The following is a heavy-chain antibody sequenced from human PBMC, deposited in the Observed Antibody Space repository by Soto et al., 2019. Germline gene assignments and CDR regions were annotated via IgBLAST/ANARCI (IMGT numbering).Heavy chain of an antibody. CDR1: GFTFSSYA. CDR2: ISGSGDST. V-gene: IGHV3-23*01. Sequence: EVQLLESGGGLEQPGGSLRLSCAASGFTFSSYAMNWVRQAPGKGLEWVSVISGSGDSTYYADSVKGRFTISRDNSKXXXXXXXXXXXXXXXXXXXXXXRGSGSYYDYWGQGTLVTVSS. CDR3: XXRGSGSYYDY. J-gene: IGHJ4*02. D-gene: IGHD1-26*01.